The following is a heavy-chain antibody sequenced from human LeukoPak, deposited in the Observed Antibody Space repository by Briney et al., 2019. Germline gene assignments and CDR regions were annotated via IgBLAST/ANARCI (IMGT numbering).Heavy chain of an antibody. V-gene: IGHV1-8*03. Sequence: ASVKVSCKASGYTFTSYDINWVRQATGQGLEWMGWMNPNSGNTVYEQKFQGRVTITRNTSISTAYMELSSLRSEDTAVYYCARGPRRYFDWTNWFDPWGQGTLVTVSS. CDR3: ARGPRRYFDWTNWFDP. J-gene: IGHJ5*02. CDR2: MNPNSGNT. D-gene: IGHD3-9*01. CDR1: GYTFTSYD.